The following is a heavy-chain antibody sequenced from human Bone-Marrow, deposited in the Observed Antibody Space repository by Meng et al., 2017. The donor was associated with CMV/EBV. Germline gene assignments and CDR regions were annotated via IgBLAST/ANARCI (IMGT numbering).Heavy chain of an antibody. CDR3: ARGGAIVLVPRAIDY. CDR2: INPNSGGT. J-gene: IGHJ4*02. D-gene: IGHD2-2*01. CDR1: GYTFTGYY. V-gene: IGHV1-2*02. Sequence: ASAKVSCKASGYTFTGYYMLWVRQAPGQGLEWMGWINPNSGGTKYEQKFQGRVTMTRDTSISTAHMELSRQRTDDTAVYYCARGGAIVLVPRAIDYWGQGTLVTVSS.